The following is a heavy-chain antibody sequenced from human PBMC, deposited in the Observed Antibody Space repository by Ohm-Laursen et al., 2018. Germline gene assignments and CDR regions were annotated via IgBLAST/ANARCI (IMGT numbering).Heavy chain of an antibody. CDR2: ISGIDNII. D-gene: IGHD1-1*01. CDR1: GFTFSDYY. J-gene: IGHJ4*02. V-gene: IGHV3-11*01. CDR3: ARDRVQDY. Sequence: SLRLSCTASGFTFSDYYMSWIRQAPGKGLEWVSYISGIDNIIYYADSVRGRFTISRDNAKNSLYLQMDSLRAEDTAVYYCARDRVQDYWGQGTLVTVSS.